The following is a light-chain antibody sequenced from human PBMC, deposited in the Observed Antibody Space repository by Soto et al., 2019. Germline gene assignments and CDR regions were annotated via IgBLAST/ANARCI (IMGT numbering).Light chain of an antibody. Sequence: EIVLTQSPATLSFSPGERATLSCSASQSVSNNYLAWYQQKPGQAPRLLIYGASNRATGIPDRFSGSGSGTDFTLTISRLEPEDFAVYYCQQYGSSGTFGQGTKVDIK. CDR2: GAS. J-gene: IGKJ1*01. V-gene: IGKV3-20*01. CDR3: QQYGSSGT. CDR1: QSVSNNY.